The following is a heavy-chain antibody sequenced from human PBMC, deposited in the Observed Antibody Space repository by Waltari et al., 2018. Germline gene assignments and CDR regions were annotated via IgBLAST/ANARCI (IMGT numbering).Heavy chain of an antibody. Sequence: QVQLVQSGAEVKKPGASVKVSCKASGYTFTSYYMHWVRRAHGQGLEWMGRIKRRGGSTSYEKKLQGRVTMTRDTSTSNGYMELSSLRSEDAAVDYCASGQISSSFRGWAAGDYWGQGTLVTVSS. CDR3: ASGQISSSFRGWAAGDY. V-gene: IGHV1-46*01. J-gene: IGHJ4*02. CDR2: IKRRGGST. CDR1: GYTFTSYY. D-gene: IGHD6-13*01.